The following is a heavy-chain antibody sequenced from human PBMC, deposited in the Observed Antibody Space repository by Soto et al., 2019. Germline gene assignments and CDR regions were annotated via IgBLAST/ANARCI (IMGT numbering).Heavy chain of an antibody. Sequence: SETLSLTCTVSGGSISSSSYYWGWIRQPPGKGLEWIGSIYYSGSTYYNPSLKSRVTISVDTSKNQFSLKLSSVTAADTAVYYCARHTIYGSGSYYNDAFDIWGQGTMVTVSS. J-gene: IGHJ3*02. CDR3: ARHTIYGSGSYYNDAFDI. CDR2: IYYSGST. CDR1: GGSISSSSYY. V-gene: IGHV4-39*01. D-gene: IGHD3-10*01.